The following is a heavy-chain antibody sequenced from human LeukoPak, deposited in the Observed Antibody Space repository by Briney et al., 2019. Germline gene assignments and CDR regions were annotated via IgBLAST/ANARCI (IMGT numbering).Heavy chain of an antibody. CDR1: GGSISSINYY. J-gene: IGHJ4*02. V-gene: IGHV4-61*02. D-gene: IGHD6-6*01. CDR2: IYTSGST. Sequence: SETLSLTCTVSGGSISSINYYWTWIRQPAGKGLEWIGRIYTSGSTNFDPSLKSRVSISLDTSQNQFSLKLSSVTAADTAVYYCAREGAARNFDYWGQGILVTVSS. CDR3: AREGAARNFDY.